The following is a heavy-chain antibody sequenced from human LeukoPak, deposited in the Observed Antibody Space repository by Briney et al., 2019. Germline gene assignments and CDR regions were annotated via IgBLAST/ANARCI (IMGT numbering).Heavy chain of an antibody. D-gene: IGHD1-26*01. J-gene: IGHJ6*02. V-gene: IGHV3-64*01. Sequence: GSLRLSCAASGFTFSSYTMHWVRQAPEKGLEYVSAIISHGGSTYYANSVQGRFTISRDNSKNTLYLQMGSLRAEDMAVYYCARVMQGATESNYYYYAMDVWGQGTTVTVSS. CDR2: IISHGGST. CDR3: ARVMQGATESNYYYYAMDV. CDR1: GFTFSSYT.